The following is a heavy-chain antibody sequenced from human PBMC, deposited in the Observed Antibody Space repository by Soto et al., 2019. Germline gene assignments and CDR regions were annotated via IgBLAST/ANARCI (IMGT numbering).Heavy chain of an antibody. CDR3: ARSEGRY. CDR2: IYYSGST. Sequence: TLSLTCTVSGGSISSYYWSWIRQPPGKGLEWIGYIYYSGSTNYNPSLKSRVTISVDTSKNQFSLKLSSVTAADTAVYYCARSEGRYWGHGTLVTVSS. CDR1: GGSISSYY. J-gene: IGHJ4*01. V-gene: IGHV4-59*01.